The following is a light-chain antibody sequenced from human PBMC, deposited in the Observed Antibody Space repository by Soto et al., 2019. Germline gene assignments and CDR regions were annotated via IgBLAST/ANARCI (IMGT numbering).Light chain of an antibody. Sequence: DIQMTQSPSTLSASVGDRVTITCLASQSISSWLAWYQQKPGKAPKLLIYKASSLESGVPSRFSGSGSGTEFPLTISSLQPDDFATYYCKQYNSYWTFGQGTKVEIK. CDR3: KQYNSYWT. J-gene: IGKJ1*01. CDR2: KAS. CDR1: QSISSW. V-gene: IGKV1-5*03.